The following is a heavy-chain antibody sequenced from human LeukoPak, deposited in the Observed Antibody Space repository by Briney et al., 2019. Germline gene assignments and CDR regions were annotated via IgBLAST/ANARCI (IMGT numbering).Heavy chain of an antibody. D-gene: IGHD1-14*01. CDR2: ISGDGGST. Sequence: TGGSRRLSCEAPGFTFDDYAMHWVGQAPGKGLEWFSLISGDGGSTYYADSVKGRFTISRDNSKNSLYLQMNSLRTEDTALYYCAKVSTGGGYFDYWGQGTLVTVSS. CDR3: AKVSTGGGYFDY. V-gene: IGHV3-43*02. J-gene: IGHJ4*02. CDR1: GFTFDDYA.